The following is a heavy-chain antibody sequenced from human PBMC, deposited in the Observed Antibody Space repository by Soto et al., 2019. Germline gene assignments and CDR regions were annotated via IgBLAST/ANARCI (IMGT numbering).Heavy chain of an antibody. V-gene: IGHV3-66*01. J-gene: IGHJ6*03. CDR1: GFTVSSNY. CDR2: IYSGGST. Sequence: GGSLRLSCAASGFTVSSNYMSWVRQAPGKGLEWVSVIYSGGSTYYADSVKGRFTISRDNSKNTLYLQMNSLRAEDTAVYYCAREGGGDSIKTYYYYYMDVWGEGTTVTAP. D-gene: IGHD1-26*01. CDR3: AREGGGDSIKTYYYYYMDV.